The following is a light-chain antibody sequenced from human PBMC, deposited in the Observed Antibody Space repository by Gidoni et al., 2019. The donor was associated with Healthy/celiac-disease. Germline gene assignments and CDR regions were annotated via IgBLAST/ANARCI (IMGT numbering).Light chain of an antibody. J-gene: IGKJ2*02. CDR2: AAS. CDR3: QQSYSTPRT. V-gene: IGKV1-39*01. CDR1: QSISSY. Sequence: IKMNQSTSSLSASVGDRVTITCRASQSISSYLNWYQQKPGKAPKLLIYAASSLQSGVPSRFSGSGSGTDFTLTISSLQPEDFATYYCQQSYSTPRTFGQGTKLEIK.